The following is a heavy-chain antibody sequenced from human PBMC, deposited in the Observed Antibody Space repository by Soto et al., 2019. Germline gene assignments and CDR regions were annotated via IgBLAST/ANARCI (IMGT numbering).Heavy chain of an antibody. Sequence: QVQLVQSGAEVKKVGSSVKVSCKASGGTFSGSAMSWLRQAPGQGLEWMGGITPTFGAGNYAQRFQGRITITAEEFTDTAYMGVSSLTSEDSAGYSWAIDRRTSSLWFDPWGQGTLVTVSS. V-gene: IGHV1-69*12. J-gene: IGHJ5*02. CDR1: GGTFSGSA. D-gene: IGHD6-6*01. CDR2: ITPTFGAG. CDR3: AIDRRTSSLWFDP.